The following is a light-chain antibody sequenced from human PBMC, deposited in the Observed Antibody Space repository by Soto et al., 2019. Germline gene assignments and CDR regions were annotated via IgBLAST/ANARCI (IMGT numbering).Light chain of an antibody. CDR3: QQYNSYLT. CDR2: DAS. J-gene: IGKJ1*01. Sequence: DIQLTQSPSTLSASVGDRVTITCRASQSISSSLAWYQQKPGKAPKLLIYDASSLESGAPSRFSGSGSGTEFTLTISSLRPDDFATYYCQQYNSYLTFGQGTKVDIK. V-gene: IGKV1-5*01. CDR1: QSISSS.